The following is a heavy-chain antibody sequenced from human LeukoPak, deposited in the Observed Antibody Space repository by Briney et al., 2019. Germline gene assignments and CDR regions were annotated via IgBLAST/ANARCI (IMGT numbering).Heavy chain of an antibody. J-gene: IGHJ6*02. CDR1: GFTFSSYA. CDR3: AKDKGTYYGSGSYPIPYYYYGMDV. V-gene: IGHV3-23*01. D-gene: IGHD3-10*01. Sequence: GGSRRLSCAASGFTFSSYAMSWVRQAPGKGLEWVSAISGSGGSTYYADSVKGRFTISRDNSKNTLYLQMNSLRAEDTAVYYCAKDKGTYYGSGSYPIPYYYYGMDVWGQGTTVTVSS. CDR2: ISGSGGST.